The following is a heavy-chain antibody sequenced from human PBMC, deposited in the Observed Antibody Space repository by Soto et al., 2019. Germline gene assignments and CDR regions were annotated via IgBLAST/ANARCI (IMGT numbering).Heavy chain of an antibody. CDR2: IYHSGIT. V-gene: IGHV4-59*08. J-gene: IGHJ6*02. CDR3: ARQKDPYYYGTDV. Sequence: QVQLQQSGPGLVKPSETLSLTCTVSGASTSNYYWSWIRQPPGKGLEWIGYIYHSGITNYNPSLKSRVTISVDTSTNQFSLKLTFVIAADTAVYYCARQKDPYYYGTDVWGQGSTVTVSS. CDR1: GASTSNYY.